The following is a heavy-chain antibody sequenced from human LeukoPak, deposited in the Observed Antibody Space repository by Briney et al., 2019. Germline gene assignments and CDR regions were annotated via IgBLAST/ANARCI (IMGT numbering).Heavy chain of an antibody. CDR2: ISSSSSTI. J-gene: IGHJ3*02. Sequence: GGSLRLSCAASGFTFSSYSMNWVRQAPGKGLEWVSYISSSSSTIYYADSVKGRFTISRDNAKNSLYLQMNSLRAEDTAVYYCARGAAAERGAFDIWGQGTMVTVSS. CDR3: ARGAAAERGAFDI. D-gene: IGHD6-13*01. V-gene: IGHV3-48*04. CDR1: GFTFSSYS.